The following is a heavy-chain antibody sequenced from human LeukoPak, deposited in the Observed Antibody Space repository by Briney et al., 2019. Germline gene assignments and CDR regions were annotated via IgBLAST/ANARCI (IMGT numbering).Heavy chain of an antibody. V-gene: IGHV3-23*01. CDR2: ISGSGGST. Sequence: GGSLRLSCAASGFTFSSYGMSWVRQAPGKGLEWVSAISGSGGSTYYADSVKGRLTISRDNSKNTLYLQMNSLRAEDTAVYYCAKSNGYGLVDIWGQGTMVTVSS. D-gene: IGHD3-10*01. J-gene: IGHJ3*02. CDR1: GFTFSSYG. CDR3: AKSNGYGLVDI.